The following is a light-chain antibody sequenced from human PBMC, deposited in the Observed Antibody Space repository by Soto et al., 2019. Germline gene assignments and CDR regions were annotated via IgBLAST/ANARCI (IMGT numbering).Light chain of an antibody. CDR3: QQYGSSLSIT. CDR2: GAS. Sequence: EIVLTQSPGTLSLSPGETATRSCRASQSVSSSYLAWYQQKPGQAPRLLIYGASSRATGIPDRFSGSGSGTDFTLTISRLEPEVFAVYYCQQYGSSLSITFGQGTRLEIK. V-gene: IGKV3-20*01. CDR1: QSVSSSY. J-gene: IGKJ5*01.